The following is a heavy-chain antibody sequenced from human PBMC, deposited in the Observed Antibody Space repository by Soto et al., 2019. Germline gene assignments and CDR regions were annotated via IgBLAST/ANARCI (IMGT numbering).Heavy chain of an antibody. D-gene: IGHD6-6*01. Sequence: QVQLVQSGAEVKKPGASVKVYCKASGYTFTSYEINWVRQATGQGLEWMGGMNPRRGNTDYAQKVQGRVTMTRNTSISTTYLEVSSLRSEDPAVYYCGRRGLSSSSTVRYHYYGMDVWGQGTTVTVSS. J-gene: IGHJ6*02. CDR3: GRRGLSSSSTVRYHYYGMDV. V-gene: IGHV1-8*01. CDR1: GYTFTSYE. CDR2: MNPRRGNT.